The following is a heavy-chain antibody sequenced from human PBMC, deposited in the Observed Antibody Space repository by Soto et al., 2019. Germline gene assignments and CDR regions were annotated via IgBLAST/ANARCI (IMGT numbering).Heavy chain of an antibody. CDR3: ARANRWLQAEKEYYFDY. D-gene: IGHD5-12*01. V-gene: IGHV1-69*13. CDR2: IIPIFGTA. J-gene: IGHJ4*02. Sequence: GASVNVSCKASGGTFSSYAISWVRQAPGQGLEWMGGIIPIFGTANYAQKFQGRVTITADESTSTAYMELSSLRSEDTAVYYCARANRWLQAEKEYYFDYWGQGTLVIVSA. CDR1: GGTFSSYA.